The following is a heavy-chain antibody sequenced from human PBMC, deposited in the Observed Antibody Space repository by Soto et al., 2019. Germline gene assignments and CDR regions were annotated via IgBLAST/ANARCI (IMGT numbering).Heavy chain of an antibody. CDR3: ARGERHCSSTSCYYYYYYGMDV. V-gene: IGHV1-69*13. CDR1: GGTFSSYA. CDR2: IIPIFGTA. Sequence: SVNVSCKASGGTFSSYAISWVRQAPGQGLEWMGGIIPIFGTANYAQKFQGRVTITADESTSTAYMELSSLRSEDTAVYYCARGERHCSSTSCYYYYYYGMDVWGQGTTV. D-gene: IGHD2-2*01. J-gene: IGHJ6*02.